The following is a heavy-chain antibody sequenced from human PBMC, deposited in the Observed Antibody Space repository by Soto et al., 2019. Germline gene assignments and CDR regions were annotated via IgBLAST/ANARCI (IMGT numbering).Heavy chain of an antibody. Sequence: PSGTLSLTCAVSGDSITSIYNWALIRQPPGRGLGGDASIYHTGTTYYNPSLKSRVTISVDTSKNQFCLNLRSVTAADSAVYYCARTDNVGYYQHFGQGNLVTVSS. D-gene: IGHD3-3*01. CDR3: ARTDNVGYYQH. CDR1: GDSITSIYN. V-gene: IGHV4-38-2*01. J-gene: IGHJ1*01. CDR2: IYHTGTT.